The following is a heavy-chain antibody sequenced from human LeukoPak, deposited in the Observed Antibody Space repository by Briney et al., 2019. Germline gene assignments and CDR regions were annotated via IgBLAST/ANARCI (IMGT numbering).Heavy chain of an antibody. J-gene: IGHJ6*03. V-gene: IGHV3-23*01. D-gene: IGHD6-6*01. CDR3: AKGPSIAARPYYYYYYMDV. Sequence: GGSLRLSCAASGFTFNNYVMSWLRQAPGKGLEWVSVVSNSGGSTYYADSVKGRFTISRDNSKNTLYLQMNSLRAEDTAVYYCAKGPSIAARPYYYYYYMDVWGKGTTVTVSS. CDR1: GFTFNNYV. CDR2: VSNSGGST.